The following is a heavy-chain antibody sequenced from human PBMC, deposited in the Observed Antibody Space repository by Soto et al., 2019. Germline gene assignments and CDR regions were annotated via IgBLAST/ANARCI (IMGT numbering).Heavy chain of an antibody. J-gene: IGHJ4*02. Sequence: SVKVSCKASGGTFSSYAISWVRQAPGQGLEWMGGIIPIFGTANYAQKFQGRVTITADESTSTAYMELSSLRSEDTAVYYCASVPRYYDSSGYFGYFDYWGQGTLVTVSS. CDR2: IIPIFGTA. CDR3: ASVPRYYDSSGYFGYFDY. D-gene: IGHD3-22*01. CDR1: GGTFSSYA. V-gene: IGHV1-69*13.